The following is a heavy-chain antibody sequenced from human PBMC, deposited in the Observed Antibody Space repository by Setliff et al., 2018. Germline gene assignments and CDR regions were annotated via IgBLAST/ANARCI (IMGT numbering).Heavy chain of an antibody. CDR2: IYVSTGST. Sequence: SETLSLTCTVSGDSISSGIYHWSWIRQSAGKGLEWIGRIYVSTGSTNYSPSLKSRVSISVDRSKNQFSLNLTSVTAADTAVYYCASSGSGSYYNLDYWGQGTLVTVSS. V-gene: IGHV4-61*02. CDR3: ASSGSGSYYNLDY. J-gene: IGHJ4*02. D-gene: IGHD3-10*01. CDR1: GDSISSGIYH.